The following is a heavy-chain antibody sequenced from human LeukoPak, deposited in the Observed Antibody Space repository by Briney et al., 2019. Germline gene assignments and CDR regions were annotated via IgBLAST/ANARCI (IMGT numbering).Heavy chain of an antibody. CDR2: TNTNSGNT. CDR3: ARGQDYYDSRGYHGIDY. J-gene: IGHJ4*02. V-gene: IGHV1-8*03. CDR1: GYTFTSYD. D-gene: IGHD3-22*01. Sequence: ASVKVSFKASGYTFTSYDINWVRHRTGQGKELIGLTNTNSGNTGYAQKFQGRVTITRNTSISTAYMELSSLRSEDTAVCYWARGQDYYDSRGYHGIDYWGEGTLVTVSS.